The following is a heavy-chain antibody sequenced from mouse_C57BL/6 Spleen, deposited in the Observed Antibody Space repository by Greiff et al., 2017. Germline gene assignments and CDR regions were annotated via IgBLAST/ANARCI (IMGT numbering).Heavy chain of an antibody. Sequence: VQLQQSGPGLVKPSQSLSLTCSVTGYSITSGYYWNWIRQFPGNKLEWMGYISYDGSNNYNPSLKNRISITRDTSKNQFFLKLNSVTTEDTATYYCARVHPNWDYWGQGTTLTVSS. CDR1: GYSITSGYY. CDR2: ISYDGSN. CDR3: ARVHPNWDY. V-gene: IGHV3-6*01. J-gene: IGHJ2*01. D-gene: IGHD4-1*01.